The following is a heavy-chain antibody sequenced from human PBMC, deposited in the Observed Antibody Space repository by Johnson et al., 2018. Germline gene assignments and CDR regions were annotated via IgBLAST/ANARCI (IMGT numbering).Heavy chain of an antibody. D-gene: IGHD4-23*01. CDR3: ARALDYRGNSPDAFDI. CDR2: ISYDGSNK. V-gene: IGHV3-30*03. J-gene: IGHJ3*02. CDR1: GFTFSNYG. Sequence: QVQLVESGGGVVQPGRSLRLSCAASGFTFSNYGMHWVRQAPGKGLEWVAVISYDGSNKYYADSVKGRFTISRDNSKTTLYLQMNSLGVEDTAVYYCARALDYRGNSPDAFDIWGQGTMVTVSS.